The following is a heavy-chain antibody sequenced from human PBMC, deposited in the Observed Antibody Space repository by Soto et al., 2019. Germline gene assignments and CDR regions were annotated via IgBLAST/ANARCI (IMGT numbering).Heavy chain of an antibody. J-gene: IGHJ6*03. CDR3: ARDPVYYEWWSGPTTPYYYIDV. V-gene: IGHV1-46*03. CDR2: INPSGGST. D-gene: IGHD3-3*01. Sequence: ASVKVSCKASGYTFTSYYMHWVRQAPGQGLEWMGIINPSGGSTSYAQKFQGRVTMTRDTSTSTVYMELSSLRSEDTAVYYCARDPVYYEWWSGPTTPYYYIDVWGKGTTVTGSS. CDR1: GYTFTSYY.